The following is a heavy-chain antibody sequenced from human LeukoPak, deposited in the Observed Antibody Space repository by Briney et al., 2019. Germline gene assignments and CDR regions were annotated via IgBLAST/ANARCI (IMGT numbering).Heavy chain of an antibody. CDR3: ARDGASGYSDY. D-gene: IGHD6-19*01. J-gene: IGHJ4*02. CDR1: GYTFTTYA. V-gene: IGHV7-4-1*02. CDR2: INTNTGSP. Sequence: ASVKVSCKASGYTFTTYALIWVRQAPGQGLEWMGWINTNTGSPTYAQGFTGRFVFSLDTSVSTAYLQISSLKAEDTAVYYCARDGASGYSDYWGQGTLVTVSS.